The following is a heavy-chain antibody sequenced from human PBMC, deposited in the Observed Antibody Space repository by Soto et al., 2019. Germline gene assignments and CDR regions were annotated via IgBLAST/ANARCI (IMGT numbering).Heavy chain of an antibody. CDR3: ARDKPYYYDSSGPLGFDP. V-gene: IGHV4-30-4*01. Sequence: QVQLQESGPGLVKPSQTLSLTCTVSGGSISSGDYSWSWIRQPPGKGLEGIGYIYYSGSTYYNPSLKSRVTISVDTSKNQFSLKLSSVTAADTAVYYCARDKPYYYDSSGPLGFDPWGQGTLVTVSS. D-gene: IGHD3-22*01. J-gene: IGHJ5*02. CDR1: GGSISSGDYS. CDR2: IYYSGST.